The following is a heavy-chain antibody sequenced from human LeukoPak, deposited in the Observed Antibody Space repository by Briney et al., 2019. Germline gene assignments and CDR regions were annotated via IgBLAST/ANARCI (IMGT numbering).Heavy chain of an antibody. V-gene: IGHV4-61*01. CDR2: IYYSGNT. D-gene: IGHD5-18*01. J-gene: IGHJ4*02. CDR1: GASVSSESYY. CDR3: ARGLRGYSYGPFDY. Sequence: SETLSLTCTVSGASVSSESYYWSWIRQPPGKGLEWIGYIYYSGNTNYSPSLKSRVTISVDTSKNQFSLKLSSVTAADTAVYYCARGLRGYSYGPFDYWGQGTLVTVSS.